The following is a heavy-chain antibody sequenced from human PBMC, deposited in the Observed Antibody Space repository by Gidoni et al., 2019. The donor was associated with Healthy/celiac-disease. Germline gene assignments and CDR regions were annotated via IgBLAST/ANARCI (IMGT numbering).Heavy chain of an antibody. J-gene: IGHJ4*02. Sequence: QVQLVQSGAEVTKPGASVKVSCKASGSTFTSYDINWVRQATGQGLEWMGWMNPNSGNTGYEQKFQGRVTMTRNNSISTAYMELSSLRSEDTAVYYCARGQTTTYYDSSGYPRDYWGQGTLVTVSS. V-gene: IGHV1-8*01. D-gene: IGHD3-22*01. CDR2: MNPNSGNT. CDR1: GSTFTSYD. CDR3: ARGQTTTYYDSSGYPRDY.